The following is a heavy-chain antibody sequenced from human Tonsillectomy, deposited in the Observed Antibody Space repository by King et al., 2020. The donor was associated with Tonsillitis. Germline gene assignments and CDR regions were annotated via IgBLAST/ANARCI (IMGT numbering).Heavy chain of an antibody. CDR1: GYTFTGYY. V-gene: IGHV1-2*02. CDR3: ARDRTGSYSWYFDV. D-gene: IGHD3-10*01. Sequence: QLVQSGAEVKKPGASVKVSCKASGYTFTGYYMHWVRQAPGQGLEWMGWINPNSGGTNFARKFQGRVTMTRDTSISTAYMELSRLRSDDTAVYFCARDRTGSYSWYFDVWGRGTLVTVSS. CDR2: INPNSGGT. J-gene: IGHJ2*01.